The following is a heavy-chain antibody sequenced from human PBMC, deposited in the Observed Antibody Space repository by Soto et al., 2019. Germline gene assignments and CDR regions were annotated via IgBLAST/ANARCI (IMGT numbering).Heavy chain of an antibody. CDR1: GFTFSNYA. J-gene: IGHJ4*02. V-gene: IGHV3-23*01. CDR2: ISGSGDST. CDR3: AKENRRGYCSGGICYGYFDY. Sequence: EVQLLESGGGLVQPGGSLRLSCTASGFTFSNYAMSWVRQAPGKGLEWVSTISGSGDSTNYADSVKGQFAISRDNSNNMLYEQMDSLRVEDTAVYYCAKENRRGYCSGGICYGYFDYWGQGTLVTVSS. D-gene: IGHD2-15*01.